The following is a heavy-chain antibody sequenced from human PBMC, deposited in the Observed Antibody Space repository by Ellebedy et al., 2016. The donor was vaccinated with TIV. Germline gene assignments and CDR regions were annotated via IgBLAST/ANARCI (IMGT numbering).Heavy chain of an antibody. CDR3: ARRKDSSGYYYYDF. CDR2: INPSGGST. D-gene: IGHD3-22*01. CDR1: GYTFISHY. V-gene: IGHV1-46*01. J-gene: IGHJ4*02. Sequence: AASVKVSCKASGYTFISHYMNWVRQAPGQGLEWMGIINPSGGSTSHAQNFQGSVTMTSDTPTSTVYVGLSNLRSEDTAVYYCARRKDSSGYYYYDFWGQGTLVTVSS.